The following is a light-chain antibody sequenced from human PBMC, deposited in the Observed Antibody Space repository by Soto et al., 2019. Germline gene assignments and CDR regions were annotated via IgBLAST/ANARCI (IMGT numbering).Light chain of an antibody. V-gene: IGKV3-15*01. Sequence: EVVMTQSPATLSVSPGERATLSCRASQSVNDNLAWYQQKPGKAPRLLIHGASNRSTGIPARFSGSGFGTEFILSISRLQSEDFAVYYCQQYNTWLWTFGQGTKVEI. CDR3: QQYNTWLWT. CDR1: QSVNDN. CDR2: GAS. J-gene: IGKJ1*01.